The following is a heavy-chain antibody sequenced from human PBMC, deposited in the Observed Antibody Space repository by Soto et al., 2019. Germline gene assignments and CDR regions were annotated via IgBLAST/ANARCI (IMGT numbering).Heavy chain of an antibody. J-gene: IGHJ6*02. D-gene: IGHD6-19*01. CDR3: AKEAVAGPYYYYYGMEV. V-gene: IGHV3-23*01. CDR2: NSGSGGST. Sequence: EVQLLESGGGLVQPGGSLRLSCAASGFSFSSDAMSWDRQAPGKGLEWVSGNSGSGGSTYYADSVKGRFTISRDKSKNTLYLQINSLRAEDTAVYYCAKEAVAGPYYYYYGMEVWGQGTTVTVSS. CDR1: GFSFSSDA.